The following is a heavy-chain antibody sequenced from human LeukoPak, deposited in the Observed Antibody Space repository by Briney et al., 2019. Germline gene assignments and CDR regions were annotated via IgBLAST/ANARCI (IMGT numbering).Heavy chain of an antibody. CDR2: ISGSGGGT. CDR1: GFTFSSYA. V-gene: IGHV3-23*01. J-gene: IGHJ4*02. D-gene: IGHD3-10*01. CDR3: AKARMGHVLLWFGELLYPAPPDDY. Sequence: GGSLRLSCAASGFTFSSYAMSWVRQAPGKGLEWVSAISGSGGGTYYADSVEGRFTISRDNSKNTLYLQMNSLRAEDTAVYYCAKARMGHVLLWFGELLYPAPPDDYWGQGTLVTVSS.